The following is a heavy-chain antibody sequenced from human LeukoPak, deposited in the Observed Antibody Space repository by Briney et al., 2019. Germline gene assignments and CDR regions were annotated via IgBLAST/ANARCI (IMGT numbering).Heavy chain of an antibody. CDR3: SRGSGWLSVY. D-gene: IGHD6-19*01. V-gene: IGHV3-49*05. Sequence: KAGGSLRLSCTASGFTFGDYLMSWFRQAPGKGLEWIGFISGGTTEYAASVKGRSTISRDDSTSIAYLQMNSLTTEDTAVYYCSRGSGWLSVYWGQGTLVTVSS. CDR2: ISGGTT. J-gene: IGHJ4*02. CDR1: GFTFGDYL.